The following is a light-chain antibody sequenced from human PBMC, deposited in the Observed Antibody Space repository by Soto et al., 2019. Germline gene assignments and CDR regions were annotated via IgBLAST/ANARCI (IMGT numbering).Light chain of an antibody. CDR3: TSWTTSTTMI. CDR1: SSDIGAYNF. CDR2: DVN. J-gene: IGLJ2*01. Sequence: QSALTQPASVSGSSGQSITISCTGTSSDIGAYNFDSWYQQHPGKAPKLMLYDVNIRPSGVSNRLSGSKSGNTASLTISGLQAEDEADYYCTSWTTSTTMIFGGGTKLAVL. V-gene: IGLV2-14*03.